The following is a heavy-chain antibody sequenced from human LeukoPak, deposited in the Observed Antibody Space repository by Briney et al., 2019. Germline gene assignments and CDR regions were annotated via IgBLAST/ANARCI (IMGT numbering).Heavy chain of an antibody. CDR3: ATLGGIAVAGTDY. V-gene: IGHV1-69*04. CDR2: IIPILGIA. Sequence: SVKVSCKASGGTFSSYAISWVRQAPGQGLEWMGMIIPILGIANYAQKFQGRVTITADKSTSTAYMELSSLRSEDTAVYYCATLGGIAVAGTDYWGQGTLVTVSS. J-gene: IGHJ4*02. CDR1: GGTFSSYA. D-gene: IGHD6-19*01.